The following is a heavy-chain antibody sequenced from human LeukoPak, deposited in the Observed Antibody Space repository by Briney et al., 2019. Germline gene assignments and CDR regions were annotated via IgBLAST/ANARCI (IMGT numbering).Heavy chain of an antibody. J-gene: IGHJ3*02. Sequence: SETLSLTCTVSGGSISSYYWSWIRQPPGEGLEWIGYIYYSGSTNYNPSLKSRVTISVDTSKNQFSLKLSSMTAADTAMYYCARVQPKGRYYPCIRSAFDIWGQGTMVTVSS. CDR1: GGSISSYY. D-gene: IGHD3-10*01. V-gene: IGHV4-59*01. CDR2: IYYSGST. CDR3: ARVQPKGRYYPCIRSAFDI.